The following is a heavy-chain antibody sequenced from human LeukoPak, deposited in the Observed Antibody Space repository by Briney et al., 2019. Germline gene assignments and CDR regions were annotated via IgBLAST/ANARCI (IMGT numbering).Heavy chain of an antibody. D-gene: IGHD3-10*01. CDR1: GYTFTGYY. CDR3: ARRRGLWFGESSDAFDM. V-gene: IGHV1-2*02. J-gene: IGHJ3*02. Sequence: ASVKVSCKASGYTFTGYYMHWVRQAPGQGLEWMGWINPNSGGTNYAQKFQGRVIMTRDTSISTAYMELSRLRSDDTAVYYCARRRGLWFGESSDAFDMWGQGTMVTVSS. CDR2: INPNSGGT.